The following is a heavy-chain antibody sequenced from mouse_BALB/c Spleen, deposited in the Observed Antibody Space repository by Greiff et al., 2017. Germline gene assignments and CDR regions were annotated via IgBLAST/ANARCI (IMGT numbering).Heavy chain of an antibody. J-gene: IGHJ4*01. CDR3: ARSGRNAMDY. Sequence: VKLQESGAELARPGASVKMSCKASGYTFTSYTMHWVKQRPGPGLEWIGYINPSSGYTNYNQKFKDKATLTADKSSSTAYMQLSSLTSEDSAVYYCARSGRNAMDYWGQGTSVTVSS. CDR1: GYTFTSYT. D-gene: IGHD3-1*01. V-gene: IGHV1-4*01. CDR2: INPSSGYT.